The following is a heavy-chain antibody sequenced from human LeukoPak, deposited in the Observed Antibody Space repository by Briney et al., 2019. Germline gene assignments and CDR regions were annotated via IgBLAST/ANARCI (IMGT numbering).Heavy chain of an antibody. CDR3: AKGRGFTSSTCYNY. J-gene: IGHJ4*02. CDR1: GFTFSNSA. V-gene: IGHV3-23*01. Sequence: PGGSLRLSSAASGFTFSNSAISTFHKDLGKGLEWVSPISGSGDSTSYADSVKGRFTISRDNSKNTLYLQMNSLRAEDTAVYYCAKGRGFTSSTCYNYWGQGTLVTVSS. D-gene: IGHD2-2*02. CDR2: ISGSGDST.